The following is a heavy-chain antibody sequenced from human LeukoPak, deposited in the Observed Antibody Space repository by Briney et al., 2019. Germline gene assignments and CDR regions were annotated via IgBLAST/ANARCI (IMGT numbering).Heavy chain of an antibody. J-gene: IGHJ1*01. Sequence: PGGSLRLSCAASGFTVTSNYMSWVRQAPGKGLEWVSVIYSGGSTYYADSVKGRFTISRDNSKNTLHLQMNSLRAEDTAVYYCASTIAVAGPDYFQHWGQGTLVTVSS. CDR1: GFTVTSNY. D-gene: IGHD6-19*01. V-gene: IGHV3-53*01. CDR3: ASTIAVAGPDYFQH. CDR2: IYSGGST.